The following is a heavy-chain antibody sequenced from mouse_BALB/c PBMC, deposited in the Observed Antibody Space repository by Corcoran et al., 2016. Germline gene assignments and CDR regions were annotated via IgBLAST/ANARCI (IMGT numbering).Heavy chain of an antibody. V-gene: IGHV9-3-1*01. CDR1: GYTFTNYG. D-gene: IGHD2-1*01. J-gene: IGHJ2*01. CDR2: INTYTGEP. Sequence: QIQLVQSGPEMKKPGETVKISCKTSGYTFTNYGMNWVKQAPGKGLKWVGWINTYTGEPTCADDFKGRFAFSLETSASTAYLQINNHKNEDTATYFCTRRCYYGNYCDYWGQGTTLTVSS. CDR3: TRRCYYGNYCDY.